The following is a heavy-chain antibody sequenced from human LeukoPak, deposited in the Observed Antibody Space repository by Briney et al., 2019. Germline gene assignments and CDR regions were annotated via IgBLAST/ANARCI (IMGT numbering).Heavy chain of an antibody. D-gene: IGHD2-15*01. V-gene: IGHV3-9*03. J-gene: IGHJ4*02. Sequence: PGGSLRLSCAASGFTFDDYAMHWVRQAPGKGLEWVSGISWNSGNIGYADSVKGRFTISRDNAKNSLYLQMNSLRSADMALYSCARGVGGYCSGGSCYYFDYWGQGTLVTVSS. CDR3: ARGVGGYCSGGSCYYFDY. CDR2: ISWNSGNI. CDR1: GFTFDDYA.